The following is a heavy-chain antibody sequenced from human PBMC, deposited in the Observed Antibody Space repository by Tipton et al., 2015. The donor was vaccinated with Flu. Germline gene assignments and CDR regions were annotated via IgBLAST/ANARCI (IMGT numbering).Heavy chain of an antibody. Sequence: LRLSCTVSGGSISSYYWSWIRQPPGKGLEWIGYIYYSGSTNYNPSLKSRVTISVDTSKNQFSLKLSSVTAADTAVYYCARTEAARPSAFDIWGQGTMVTVSS. CDR1: GGSISSYY. CDR3: ARTEAARPSAFDI. V-gene: IGHV4-59*08. CDR2: IYYSGST. D-gene: IGHD6-6*01. J-gene: IGHJ3*02.